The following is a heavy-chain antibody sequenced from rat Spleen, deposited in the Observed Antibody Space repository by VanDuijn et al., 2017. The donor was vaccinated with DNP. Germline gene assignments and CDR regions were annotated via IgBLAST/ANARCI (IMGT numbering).Heavy chain of an antibody. J-gene: IGHJ2*01. CDR2: ITGGRGTT. CDR1: GFTFNNYY. D-gene: IGHD4-4*01. Sequence: EVQLVESGGDLVQPGGSLKLSCIASGFTFNNYYMTWIRQVPGTGLEWIASITGGRGTTSYPDSVKGRFTISRDDAKNTLYLQMDSLRSEETATYYCARHGEIRGSFDYWGHGVMVTVSS. V-gene: IGHV5-31*01. CDR3: ARHGEIRGSFDY.